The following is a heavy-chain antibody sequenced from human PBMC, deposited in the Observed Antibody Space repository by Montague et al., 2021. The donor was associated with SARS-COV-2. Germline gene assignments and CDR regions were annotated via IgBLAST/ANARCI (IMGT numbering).Heavy chain of an antibody. CDR3: ARREYSYGWGD. V-gene: IGHV4-39*01. CDR1: GGPISGSSDY. CDR2: VDYSGNT. Sequence: SETLSLTCTVTGGPISGSSDYWGWIRQSPGKGLEWIASVDYSGNTYYSPSLKSRLTISVDTFKNQFSLKLNSVTAADTALYYRARREYSYGWGDWGQGTLVTVSS. D-gene: IGHD5-18*01. J-gene: IGHJ4*02.